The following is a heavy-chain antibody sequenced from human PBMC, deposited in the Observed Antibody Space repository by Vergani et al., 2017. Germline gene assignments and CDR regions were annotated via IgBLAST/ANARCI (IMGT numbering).Heavy chain of an antibody. CDR3: AKSPQPLWVGELSYYFDY. CDR2: IYYSGST. CDR1: GGSISSSSYY. D-gene: IGHD3-10*01. J-gene: IGHJ4*02. V-gene: IGHV4-39*01. Sequence: QLQLQESGPGLVKPSETLSLTCTVSGGSISSSSYYWGWIRQPPGKGLEWIGSIYYSGSTYYNPSLKSRVTISVDTSQNQFSLKLSSVTAADTAVYYCAKSPQPLWVGELSYYFDYWGQGTLVTVSS.